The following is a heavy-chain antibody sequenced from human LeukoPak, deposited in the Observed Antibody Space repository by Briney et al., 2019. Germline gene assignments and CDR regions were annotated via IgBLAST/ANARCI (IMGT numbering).Heavy chain of an antibody. CDR2: FYTSGST. CDR3: ASHAFDDSSGYYYLDY. D-gene: IGHD3-22*01. V-gene: IGHV4-61*02. CDR1: GGSISSGSYY. Sequence: PSGTLSLTCTVSGGSISSGSYYWSWIRQPAGKGLEWIGRFYTSGSTNYNPSLKSRVTISVDTSKNQFSLKLNSVTAADTAVYYCASHAFDDSSGYYYLDYWGQGTLVTVSS. J-gene: IGHJ4*02.